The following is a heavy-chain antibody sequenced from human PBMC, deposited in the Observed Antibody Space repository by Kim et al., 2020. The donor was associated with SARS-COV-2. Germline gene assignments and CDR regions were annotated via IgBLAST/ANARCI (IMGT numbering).Heavy chain of an antibody. CDR3: ARTLVLSGYYGMDV. J-gene: IGHJ6*02. Sequence: ADSGKGRFTISRHNSKNTLYLQRTSLRAEDTAVYYCARTLVLSGYYGMDVWGQGTTVTVSS. D-gene: IGHD3-10*01. V-gene: IGHV3-33*01.